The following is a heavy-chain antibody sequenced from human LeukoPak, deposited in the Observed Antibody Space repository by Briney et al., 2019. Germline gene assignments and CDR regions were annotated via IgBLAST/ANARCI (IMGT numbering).Heavy chain of an antibody. J-gene: IGHJ5*02. D-gene: IGHD3-16*02. V-gene: IGHV4-59*12. CDR3: ARTYYDYVWGSYRPLRPFDP. Sequence: SETLSLTCTVSGGSISSYYWSWIRQPPGKGLEWIGYIYYSGSTNYNPSLKSRVTISVDTSKNQFSLKLSSVTAADTAVYYCARTYYDYVWGSYRPLRPFDPWGQGTLVTVSS. CDR1: GGSISSYY. CDR2: IYYSGST.